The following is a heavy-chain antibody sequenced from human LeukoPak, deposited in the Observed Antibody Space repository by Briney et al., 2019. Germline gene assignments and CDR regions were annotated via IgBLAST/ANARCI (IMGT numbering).Heavy chain of an antibody. CDR3: ATTYDLRGRSPDY. CDR2: IIPIFGTA. V-gene: IGHV1-69*13. D-gene: IGHD3-3*01. CDR1: GGTFSSYA. Sequence: ASVKVSCKASGGTFSSYAISWVRQAPGQGLEWMGGIIPIFGTANYAQKFQGRVTITADESTSTAYMELSSLRSEDTAVYYCATTYDLRGRSPDYWGQGTLVTVSS. J-gene: IGHJ4*02.